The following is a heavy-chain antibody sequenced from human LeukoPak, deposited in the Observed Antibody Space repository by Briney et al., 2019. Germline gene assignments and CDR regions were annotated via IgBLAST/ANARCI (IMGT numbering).Heavy chain of an antibody. D-gene: IGHD5-18*01. CDR3: ARDLGGYSYGSHFDY. CDR1: GFTFSVYE. J-gene: IGHJ4*02. Sequence: PGGSLRLSCAASGFTFSVYEMNWVRQAPGKGLEWVSSITTSSSYIYYADSVKGRFTISRDNAKNSLYLQMNSLRAEDTAVYYCARDLGGYSYGSHFDYWGQGTLVTVSS. V-gene: IGHV3-21*01. CDR2: ITTSSSYI.